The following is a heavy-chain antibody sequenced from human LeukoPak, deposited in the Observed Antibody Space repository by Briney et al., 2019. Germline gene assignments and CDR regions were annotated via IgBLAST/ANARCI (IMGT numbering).Heavy chain of an antibody. Sequence: GGSLRLSCAASGFTFSSYSMNWVLQAPGKGLEWVSSISSSGSTIYYADSVKGRFTISRDNAKNSLYLQMNSLRAEDTAVYYCARDGRYCGGDCYEDYWGQGTLVTVSS. V-gene: IGHV3-21*04. CDR2: ISSSGSTI. CDR1: GFTFSSYS. J-gene: IGHJ4*02. CDR3: ARDGRYCGGDCYEDY. D-gene: IGHD2-21*02.